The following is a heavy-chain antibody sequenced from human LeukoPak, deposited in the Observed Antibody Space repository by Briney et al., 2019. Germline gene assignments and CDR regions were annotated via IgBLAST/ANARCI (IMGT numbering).Heavy chain of an antibody. D-gene: IGHD3-22*01. CDR1: GGTFSSYA. Sequence: ASVKVSCKASGGTFSSYAISWVRQAPGQGLEWMGRIIPILGIANHAQKFQGRVTITADKSTSTAYMELSSLRSEDTAVYYCARDRGYDSSGYWYNWFDPWGQGTLVTVSS. CDR2: IIPILGIA. V-gene: IGHV1-69*04. J-gene: IGHJ5*02. CDR3: ARDRGYDSSGYWYNWFDP.